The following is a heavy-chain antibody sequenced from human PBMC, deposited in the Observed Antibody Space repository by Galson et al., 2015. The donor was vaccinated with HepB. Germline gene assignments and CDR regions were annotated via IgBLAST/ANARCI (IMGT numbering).Heavy chain of an antibody. V-gene: IGHV4-59*01. CDR1: GGSISSYY. CDR2: IYYSGST. J-gene: IGHJ2*01. D-gene: IGHD6-13*01. CDR3: ARDFKAENPSLSPYSSSWQLYWYVDL. Sequence: SETLSLTCTVSGGSISSYYWSWIRQPPGKGLEWIGYIYYSGSTNYNPSLKSRVTISVDTSKNQFSLKLSSVTAADTAVYYCARDFKAENPSLSPYSSSWQLYWYVDLWGRGTLVTVSS.